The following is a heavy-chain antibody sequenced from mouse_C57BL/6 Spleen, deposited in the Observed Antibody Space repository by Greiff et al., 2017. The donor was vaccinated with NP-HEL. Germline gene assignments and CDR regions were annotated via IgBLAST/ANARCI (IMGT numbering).Heavy chain of an antibody. CDR3: ASYYYGRVSWYVDV. CDR2: IYPGDGDT. CDR1: GYAFSSSW. D-gene: IGHD1-1*01. Sequence: VQLQQSGPELVKPGASVKISCKASGYAFSSSWMNWVKQRPGKGLEWIGRIYPGDGDTNYNGKFKGKATLTADKSSSTAYMQLSSLTSEDSAVYFCASYYYGRVSWYVDVWGTGTTVTVSS. V-gene: IGHV1-82*01. J-gene: IGHJ1*03.